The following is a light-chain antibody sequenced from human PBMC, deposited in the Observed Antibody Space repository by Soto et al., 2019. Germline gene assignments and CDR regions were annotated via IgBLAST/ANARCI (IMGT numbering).Light chain of an antibody. Sequence: EIVLTQSPATLSLSPGERATLSCRGSPSISSYLAWYQQKPGQAPRLLIYDASNRATGIPARFSGSGSGTDFTLTISSLEPEDFAVYYCLQRSNWPLTFGAGTKVEIK. CDR1: PSISSY. CDR2: DAS. V-gene: IGKV3-11*01. J-gene: IGKJ4*01. CDR3: LQRSNWPLT.